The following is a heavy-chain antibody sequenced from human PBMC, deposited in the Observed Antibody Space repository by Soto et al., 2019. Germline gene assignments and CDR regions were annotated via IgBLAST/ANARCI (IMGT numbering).Heavy chain of an antibody. CDR3: ARGLNYFDHHAFDI. J-gene: IGHJ3*02. Sequence: EVQLVESGGGLVQPGGSLRLSCAASGFRFTSSWMSWVRQAPGKGLEWVSVIYSGGSTYYADSVKGRFTISRDKSNNTLYLQMNTLRAEDTAVYYCARGLNYFDHHAFDIWGQGTMVTVSS. D-gene: IGHD3-22*01. CDR1: GFRFTSSW. CDR2: IYSGGST. V-gene: IGHV3-66*01.